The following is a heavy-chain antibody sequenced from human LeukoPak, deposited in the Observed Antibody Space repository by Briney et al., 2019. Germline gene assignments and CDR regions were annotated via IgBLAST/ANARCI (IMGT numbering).Heavy chain of an antibody. CDR3: ARGGVGAKFSFDY. CDR1: GFTVSSNY. CDR2: ISGSDGST. J-gene: IGHJ4*02. V-gene: IGHV3-23*01. D-gene: IGHD1-26*01. Sequence: PGGSLRLSCAASGFTVSSNYMSWVRQAPGKGLEWVSLISGSDGSTYYADSVKGRFTISRDNSKNTLYLQMNSLRAEDTAVYYCARGGVGAKFSFDYWGQGTLVTVSS.